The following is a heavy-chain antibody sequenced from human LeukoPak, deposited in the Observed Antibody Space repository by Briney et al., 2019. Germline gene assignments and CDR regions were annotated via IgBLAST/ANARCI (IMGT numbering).Heavy chain of an antibody. V-gene: IGHV1-69*04. D-gene: IGHD1-1*01. Sequence: KTSCKGSGCTFSSYAISWVRQAPGQGLEWMGRIIPILGIANYAQKFQGRVTITADESTSTAYMELSSLRSEDTAVYYCAISSKLERPYYWGQGTLVTVSS. CDR3: AISSKLERPYY. J-gene: IGHJ4*02. CDR2: IIPILGIA. CDR1: GCTFSSYA.